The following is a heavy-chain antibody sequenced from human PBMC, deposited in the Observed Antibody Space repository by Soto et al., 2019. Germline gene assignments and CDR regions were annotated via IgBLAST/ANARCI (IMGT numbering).Heavy chain of an antibody. CDR1: GITFSKAW. CDR3: TTTRPGTNVFDN. J-gene: IGHJ3*02. V-gene: IGHV3-15*01. CDR2: IRSKTDGRTT. Sequence: PGGSLRLSCAASGITFSKAWMNWVRKAPGKGLEYIGRIRSKTDGRTTEYAAPVEGRFTVSRDDSKNTLYLQMSGLKTEDTAVYYCTTTRPGTNVFDNWGQGTLVTVSS. D-gene: IGHD6-13*01.